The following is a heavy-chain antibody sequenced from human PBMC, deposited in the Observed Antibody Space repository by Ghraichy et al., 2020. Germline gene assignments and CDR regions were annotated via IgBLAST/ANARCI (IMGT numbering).Heavy chain of an antibody. V-gene: IGHV3-23*01. CDR3: AKDISYDSSGYYYPDAFDI. D-gene: IGHD3-22*01. Sequence: GGSLRLSCAASGFTFSSYAMSWVRQAPGKGLEWVSAISGSGGSTYYADSVKGRFTISRDNSKNTLYLQMNSLRAEDTAVYYCAKDISYDSSGYYYPDAFDIWAKGQWSPSLQ. J-gene: IGHJ3*02. CDR2: ISGSGGST. CDR1: GFTFSSYA.